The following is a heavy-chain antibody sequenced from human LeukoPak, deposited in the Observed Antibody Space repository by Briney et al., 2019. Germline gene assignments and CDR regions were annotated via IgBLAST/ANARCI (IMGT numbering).Heavy chain of an antibody. CDR1: GLTFSIYW. Sequence: PGGSLRLSCAASGLTFSIYWMSWVRQAPGKGLEWVANIKQDGSEKYYVDSVKGRFTISRDNAKNSLYLQMNSLRAEDTAVYYCARGKYDFWSGYFDYWGQGTLVTVSS. CDR2: IKQDGSEK. V-gene: IGHV3-7*01. CDR3: ARGKYDFWSGYFDY. D-gene: IGHD3-3*01. J-gene: IGHJ4*02.